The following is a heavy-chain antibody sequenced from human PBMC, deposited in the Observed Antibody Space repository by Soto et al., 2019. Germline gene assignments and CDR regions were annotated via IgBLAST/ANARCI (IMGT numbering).Heavy chain of an antibody. CDR3: ASAGGYGFWSAYSNDSFVI. CDR2: IYYSGST. Sequence: SATLSLTCPVSSGSMIGYYWNWIRQPPGKGLEWIGYIYYSGSTNYNPSLKRRVTRSVDTAKNQFSLKLSSVTAADTAVYYCASAGGYGFWSAYSNDSFVILGPGAMLAVS. J-gene: IGHJ3*02. V-gene: IGHV4-59*01. D-gene: IGHD3-3*01. CDR1: SGSMIGYY.